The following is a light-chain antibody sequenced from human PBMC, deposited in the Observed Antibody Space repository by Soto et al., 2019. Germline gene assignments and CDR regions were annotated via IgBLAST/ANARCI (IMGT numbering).Light chain of an antibody. CDR2: DAS. Sequence: MTQSPVTLSVTPGERATLSCGASQSVSSNLAWYQQKPGQAPRLLIYDASNRATGIPARFSGSGSGTDFTLTISRLEPEDFAVYYCQQYGSSPKTFGQGTKVDI. CDR1: QSVSSN. J-gene: IGKJ1*01. CDR3: QQYGSSPKT. V-gene: IGKV3-20*01.